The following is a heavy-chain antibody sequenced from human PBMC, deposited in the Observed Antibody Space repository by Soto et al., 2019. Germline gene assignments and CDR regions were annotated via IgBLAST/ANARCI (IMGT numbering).Heavy chain of an antibody. CDR2: ISYDGSAK. CDR3: AKDEGAEDDILTGYPLFDY. J-gene: IGHJ4*02. D-gene: IGHD3-9*01. V-gene: IGHV3-30*18. Sequence: QVQLVESGGGVVQPGRSLRLSCAASGFNFRSYGMHWVRQAPGKGLEWVAVISYDGSAKWHVDSVKGRFTISRDTSKNILYLQMNSLRAEDTAVYYCAKDEGAEDDILTGYPLFDYRGQGILVTVSS. CDR1: GFNFRSYG.